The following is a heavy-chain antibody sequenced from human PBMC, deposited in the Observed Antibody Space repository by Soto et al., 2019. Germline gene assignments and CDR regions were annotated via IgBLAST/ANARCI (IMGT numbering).Heavy chain of an antibody. D-gene: IGHD3-10*01. V-gene: IGHV1-69*02. Sequence: QVQLVQSGAEVKKPGSSVKVSCKASGGTFSSYTISWVRQAPGQGLEWMGRIIPILGIANYAQKFQGRVTITADKSTSTAYMELSRLRSEDTAVYYCAGLMVRGVDYFDYWGQGTLVTVSS. CDR2: IIPILGIA. CDR1: GGTFSSYT. CDR3: AGLMVRGVDYFDY. J-gene: IGHJ4*02.